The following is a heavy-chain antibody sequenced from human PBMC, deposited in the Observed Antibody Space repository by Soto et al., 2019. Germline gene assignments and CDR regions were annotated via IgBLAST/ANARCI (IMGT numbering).Heavy chain of an antibody. D-gene: IGHD2-8*01. CDR1: GYTFTRYG. CDR2: ISGYNGDT. CDR3: AKNGQPPYYYYGLDV. V-gene: IGHV1-18*01. J-gene: IGHJ6*02. Sequence: ASVKVSCKASGYTFTRYGISWLRQAPGQGLEWMGWISGYNGDTNYAREFQGRVSMTIDTSTTTAYMELRSLTSDDTAVYYCAKNGQPPYYYYGLDVWG.